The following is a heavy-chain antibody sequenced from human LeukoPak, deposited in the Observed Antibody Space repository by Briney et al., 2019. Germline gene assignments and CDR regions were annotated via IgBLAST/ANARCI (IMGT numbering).Heavy chain of an antibody. CDR1: GGSFSSYY. Sequence: SETLSLTCAVYGGSFSSYYWSWIRQPAGKGLEWIGRIYTSGSTNYNPSLKSRVTMSVDTSKNQFSLKLSSVTAADTAVYYCARADSGYDFNIVAFDIWGQGTMVTVSS. V-gene: IGHV4-59*10. J-gene: IGHJ3*02. D-gene: IGHD5-12*01. CDR3: ARADSGYDFNIVAFDI. CDR2: IYTSGST.